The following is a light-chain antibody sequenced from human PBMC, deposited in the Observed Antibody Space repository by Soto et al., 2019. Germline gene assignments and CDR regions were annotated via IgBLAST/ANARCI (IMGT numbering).Light chain of an antibody. J-gene: IGKJ1*01. Sequence: EIVMPQSTAPLSVSPGERSTLSCMASQSVSSNLAWYQRKPGQAPRLLIYGASSRATGIPDRFSGSGSGTDFTLTISRLEPEDFAVYYCQQDGSSPWTFGQGTKVDIK. CDR1: QSVSSN. CDR2: GAS. V-gene: IGKV3-20*01. CDR3: QQDGSSPWT.